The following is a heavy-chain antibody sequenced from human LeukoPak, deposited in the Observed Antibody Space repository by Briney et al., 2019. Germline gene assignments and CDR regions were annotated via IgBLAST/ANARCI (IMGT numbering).Heavy chain of an antibody. Sequence: GGSLRLSCAAAGFSFSNFGMHWVRQAPGRGLEWVAIIWHDGSNSYYAGYVKGLFTLSRDNSKNTLYLQMDSLRVEDTAPYYCVRGEYSSSWHSEYFQHWGQGTLVTVSS. CDR2: IWHDGSNS. V-gene: IGHV3-33*01. J-gene: IGHJ1*01. CDR3: VRGEYSSSWHSEYFQH. CDR1: GFSFSNFG. D-gene: IGHD6-13*01.